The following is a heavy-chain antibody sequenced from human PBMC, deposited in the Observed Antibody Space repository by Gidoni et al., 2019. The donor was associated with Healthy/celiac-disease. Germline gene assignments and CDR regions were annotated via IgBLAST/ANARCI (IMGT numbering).Heavy chain of an antibody. Sequence: QVQLVQSGAEVKKPGASVKVSCKASGYTFTGYYMHWVRQAPGQGREWMGWINPNRGGTNYAQKFQGRVTMNRDTSISTAYMELSRLRSDDTAVYDCARQLRLGELSPGVGYWGQGTLVTVSS. D-gene: IGHD3-16*02. V-gene: IGHV1-2*02. CDR2: INPNRGGT. CDR1: GYTFTGYY. J-gene: IGHJ4*02. CDR3: ARQLRLGELSPGVGY.